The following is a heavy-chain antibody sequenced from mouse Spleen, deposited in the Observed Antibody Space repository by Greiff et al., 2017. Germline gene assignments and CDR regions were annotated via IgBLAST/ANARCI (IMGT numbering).Heavy chain of an antibody. V-gene: IGHV14-3*02. D-gene: IGHD2-14*01. CDR1: GFNIKDTY. CDR3: ARSGLYRSFAY. Sequence: VQLKQSGAELVKPGASVKLSCTASGFNIKDTYMHWVKQRPEQGLEWIGRIDPANGNTKYDPKFQGKATITADTSSNTAYLQLSSLTSEDTAVYYCARSGLYRSFAYWGQGTLVTVSA. J-gene: IGHJ3*01. CDR2: IDPANGNT.